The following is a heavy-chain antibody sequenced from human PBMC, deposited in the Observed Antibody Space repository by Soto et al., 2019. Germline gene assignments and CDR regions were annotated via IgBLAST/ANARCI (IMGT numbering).Heavy chain of an antibody. CDR1: GFIFNTYS. D-gene: IGHD2-15*01. J-gene: IGHJ4*02. Sequence: EVQLVESGGGLIQPGGSLRLSCAASGFIFNTYSMHWVRQAPGKGLEWVSYISGSSQTIFYADSVRGRFTMSRDNANNSTYLQRVSERDEDTAVYYCARTLSWRGGGFDSWGQGTLVTVSS. CDR2: ISGSSQTI. CDR3: ARTLSWRGGGFDS. V-gene: IGHV3-48*02.